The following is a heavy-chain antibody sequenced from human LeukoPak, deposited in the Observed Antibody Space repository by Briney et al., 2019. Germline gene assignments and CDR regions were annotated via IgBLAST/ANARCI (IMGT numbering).Heavy chain of an antibody. CDR2: ISYDGNTE. V-gene: IGHV3-30*03. CDR3: AREGLDYDFRA. Sequence: GGSLRLSCEASGFTFSGYAMHWVRQAPGKGLDWVAVISYDGNTEYYADSVKGRFTISRDNSKNTLYPQLNSLRVEDTAVYFCAREGLDYDFRAWGQGTMVTVSS. CDR1: GFTFSGYA. J-gene: IGHJ3*01. D-gene: IGHD3-3*01.